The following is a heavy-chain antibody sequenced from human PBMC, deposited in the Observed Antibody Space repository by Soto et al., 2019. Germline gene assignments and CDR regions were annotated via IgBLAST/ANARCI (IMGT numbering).Heavy chain of an antibody. D-gene: IGHD2-15*01. Sequence: GGSLRLSCAASGFTFSSYAMHWVRQAPGKGLEWVAVISYDGSNKYYADSVKGRFTISRDNSKNTLYLQMNSLRAEDTAVYYCASLLTLYYYYGMDVWGQGTTVTVSS. J-gene: IGHJ6*02. CDR1: GFTFSSYA. CDR2: ISYDGSNK. CDR3: ASLLTLYYYYGMDV. V-gene: IGHV3-30-3*01.